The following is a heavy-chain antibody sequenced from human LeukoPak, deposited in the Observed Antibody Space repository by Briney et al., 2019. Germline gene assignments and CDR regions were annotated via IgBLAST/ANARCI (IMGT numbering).Heavy chain of an antibody. CDR1: GFTFSSYA. CDR3: ARDPSGNLHFDY. D-gene: IGHD6-19*01. J-gene: IGHJ4*02. Sequence: GGSLRLSCAGSGFTFSSYAMSWVRQAPGKGLEWVSVIYSSGSTFYSDSVMGRFTISRDNSKNTLYLQMNSLRAEDTAVYYCARDPSGNLHFDYWGQGTQVTVSS. CDR2: IYSSGST. V-gene: IGHV3-53*01.